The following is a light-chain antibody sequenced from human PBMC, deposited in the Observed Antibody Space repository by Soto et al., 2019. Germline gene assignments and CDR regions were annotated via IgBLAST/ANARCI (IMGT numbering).Light chain of an antibody. J-gene: IGKJ1*01. CDR3: LQDYNYPRT. CDR1: QSISSW. CDR2: DAS. Sequence: DIQMTQSPSTLSASVGDRVTITCRASQSISSWLAWYQQKPGKAPKLLIYDASSLESGVPSRFSGSASGTEFTLTISSLQPDDFATYYCLQDYNYPRTFGQGTKVDIK. V-gene: IGKV1-5*01.